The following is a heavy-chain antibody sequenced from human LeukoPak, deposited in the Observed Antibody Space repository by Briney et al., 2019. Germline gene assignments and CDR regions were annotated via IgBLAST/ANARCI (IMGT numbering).Heavy chain of an antibody. CDR2: MNPNSGNT. J-gene: IGHJ5*02. CDR3: ARGRRSSSWYRYNWFDP. D-gene: IGHD6-13*01. Sequence: GASVKVSCEASGYTFTSYDINWVRQATGQGLEWMGWMNPNSGNTGYAQKFQGRVTMTRNTSISTAYMELSSLRSEDTAVYYCARGRRSSSWYRYNWFDPWGQGTLVTVSS. CDR1: GYTFTSYD. V-gene: IGHV1-8*01.